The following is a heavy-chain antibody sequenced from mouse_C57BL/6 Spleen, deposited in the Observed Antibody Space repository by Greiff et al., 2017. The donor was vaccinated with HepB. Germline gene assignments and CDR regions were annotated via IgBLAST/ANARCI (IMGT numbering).Heavy chain of an antibody. Sequence: EVMLVESGAGLVKPGGSLKLSCAASGFTFSSYAMSWVRQTPEKRLEWVAYISSGGDYIYYADTVKGRFTISRDNARNTLYLQMSSLKSEDTAMYYCTRDGYYENFDYWGQGTTLTVSS. J-gene: IGHJ2*01. CDR1: GFTFSSYA. V-gene: IGHV5-9-1*02. CDR2: ISSGGDYI. D-gene: IGHD2-3*01. CDR3: TRDGYYENFDY.